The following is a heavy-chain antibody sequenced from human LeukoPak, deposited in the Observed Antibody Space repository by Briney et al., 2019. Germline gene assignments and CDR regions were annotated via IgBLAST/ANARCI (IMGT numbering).Heavy chain of an antibody. CDR3: ARLVVVVTAAFDI. J-gene: IGHJ3*02. D-gene: IGHD2-15*01. CDR2: IYHSGST. CDR1: GYSINSGYY. V-gene: IGHV4-38-2*02. Sequence: SETLSLTCTVSGYSINSGYYWGWIRQPPRKGLEWIGSIYHSGSTYYNPSLKSRVTISVDTSKNQFSLKLSSVTAADTAVYYCARLVVVVTAAFDIWGQGTMVTVSS.